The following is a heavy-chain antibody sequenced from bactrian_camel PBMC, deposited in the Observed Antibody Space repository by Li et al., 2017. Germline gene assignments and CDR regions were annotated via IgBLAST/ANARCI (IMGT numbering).Heavy chain of an antibody. Sequence: HVQLVESGGGSVQAGGSLRLSCAASGYTYNRNCMAWFRQAPGKEREGVADIDTHGSTRYTDSVKGRFYISKDNAKNTWYLQMNSLKPDDTAVYYCAAGNGWRLIPSAYSIWGQGTQVTVS. V-gene: IGHV3S53*01. CDR2: IDTHGST. D-gene: IGHD5*01. CDR1: GYTYNRNC. CDR3: AAGNGWRLIPSAYSI. J-gene: IGHJ4*01.